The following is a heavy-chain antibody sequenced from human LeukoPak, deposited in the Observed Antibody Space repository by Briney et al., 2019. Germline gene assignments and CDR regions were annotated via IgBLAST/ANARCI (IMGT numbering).Heavy chain of an antibody. CDR2: IYAGDSDT. J-gene: IGHJ4*02. D-gene: IGHD6-19*01. Sequence: GGSLEISCQGSGSTFTNYWSGWGGQLPGKGGEGMGIIYAGDSDTRYTPSFQGQVTISAHKSINTAYLQWSSLNASDTAMYFCARTSEEYCPSSGCYLGFDLWGQGTLVTVSS. CDR1: GSTFTNYW. CDR3: ARTSEEYCPSSGCYLGFDL. V-gene: IGHV5-51*01.